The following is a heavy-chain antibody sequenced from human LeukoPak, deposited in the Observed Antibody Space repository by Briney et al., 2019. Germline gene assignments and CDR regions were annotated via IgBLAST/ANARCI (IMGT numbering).Heavy chain of an antibody. J-gene: IGHJ6*02. CDR2: ISAYNGNT. CDR1: GYTFTSYG. V-gene: IGHV1-18*01. CDR3: ARVTYSSRDLDYGMDV. Sequence: ASVKVSCKASGYTFTSYGISWVRQAPGQGLEWMGWISAYNGNTNYAQKLQGRVTMTTDTSTSTAYMELRSLRSDDTAVYYCARVTYSSRDLDYGMDVWGQGTTVTVSS. D-gene: IGHD6-13*01.